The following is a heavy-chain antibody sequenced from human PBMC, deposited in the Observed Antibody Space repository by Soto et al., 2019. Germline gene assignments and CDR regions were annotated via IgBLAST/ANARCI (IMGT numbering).Heavy chain of an antibody. D-gene: IGHD3-9*01. CDR1: GFAFSGSA. V-gene: IGHV3-73*01. CDR2: VRNKANTYAT. CDR3: TRHPYFDIFAGFYNVDMYFDY. J-gene: IGHJ4*02. Sequence: PGGTLRLSCSASGFAFSGSAIHWVRQAQGKGLEWVGRVRNKANTYATAYAASVKGRFTISRDDSKNTASLQLNSLKTEDTAVYDCTRHPYFDIFAGFYNVDMYFDYWGQGALVTVSS.